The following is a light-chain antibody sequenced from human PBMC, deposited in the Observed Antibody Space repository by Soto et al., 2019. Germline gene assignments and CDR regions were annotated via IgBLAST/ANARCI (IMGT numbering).Light chain of an antibody. CDR1: SSDVGGYNY. CDR3: SSYTRSSIDYV. Sequence: QSALTQPASVSGSPGQSITISCTGTSSDVGGYNYVSWYQQHPGKAPKLMIYEVSNRPSGVSNRFSGSKSGHTASLTISGLQAEDEAAYYCSSYTRSSIDYVFGTGTKLTVL. CDR2: EVS. V-gene: IGLV2-14*01. J-gene: IGLJ1*01.